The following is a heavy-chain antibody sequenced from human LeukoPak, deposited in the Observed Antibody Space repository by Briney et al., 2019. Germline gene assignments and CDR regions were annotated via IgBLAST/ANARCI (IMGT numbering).Heavy chain of an antibody. J-gene: IGHJ4*02. Sequence: GGSLRLSCAASGFTFSSSAMSWVRQAPGKGLEWVSAISGSGGSTYYADSVKGRFTISRDNSKNTLYLQRNSLRGEDTAVYSCAGRYDSSGYPLHWGQGTLVTVSS. D-gene: IGHD3-22*01. V-gene: IGHV3-23*01. CDR1: GFTFSSSA. CDR3: AGRYDSSGYPLH. CDR2: ISGSGGST.